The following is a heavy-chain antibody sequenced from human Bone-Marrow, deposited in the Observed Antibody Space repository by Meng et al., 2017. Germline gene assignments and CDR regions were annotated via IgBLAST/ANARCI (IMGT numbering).Heavy chain of an antibody. D-gene: IGHD6-19*01. V-gene: IGHV2-70*01. Sequence: SGPTLVKPTQTLTLTCTFSGFSLSTSGVGVGWIRQPPGKALEWLALIDWDDDKYYSTSLKTRLTISKDTSKNQVVLTMTNMDPVDTATYYCARTSRGAVADGPFDPWGQGTLVTVSS. CDR2: IDWDDDK. J-gene: IGHJ5*02. CDR1: GFSLSTSGVG. CDR3: ARTSRGAVADGPFDP.